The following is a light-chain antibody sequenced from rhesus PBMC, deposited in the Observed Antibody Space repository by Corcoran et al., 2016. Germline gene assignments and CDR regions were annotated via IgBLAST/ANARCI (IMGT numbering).Light chain of an antibody. CDR3: QQYKTYPWT. J-gene: IGKJ1*01. CDR1: QDFSSY. V-gene: IGKV1-28*02. Sequence: DIQMTQSPSSLSASVGDTVTITCRASQDFSSYLSWFQQKPGKAPKLLIYAATTLQSGVPSRFSGSGAGTGFTLTISSLQPEEFATYYCQQYKTYPWTFGQGTKVEIK. CDR2: AAT.